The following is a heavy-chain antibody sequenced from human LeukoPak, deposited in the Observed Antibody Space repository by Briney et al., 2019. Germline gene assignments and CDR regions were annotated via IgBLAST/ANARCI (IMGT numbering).Heavy chain of an antibody. J-gene: IGHJ3*02. CDR3: ARGADAFDI. V-gene: IGHV3-13*04. Sequence: GGSLRLSCAASGVDFSSYDMHWVRQTTGKGLEWVSTIGTAGDTYYPGSVKGRFTISRENAKNSLYLRMSSLRAGDTAVYYCARGADAFDIWGQGTMVTVSS. CDR1: GVDFSSYD. CDR2: IGTAGDT.